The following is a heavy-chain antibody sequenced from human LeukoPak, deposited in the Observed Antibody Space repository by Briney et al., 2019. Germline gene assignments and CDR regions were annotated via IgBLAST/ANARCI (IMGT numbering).Heavy chain of an antibody. V-gene: IGHV4-30-4*01. CDR1: GGSIISGDYY. CDR2: IYYSGST. D-gene: IGHD2-15*01. J-gene: IGHJ5*02. CDR3: ASSGGSSVTYNWFDP. Sequence: SQTLSLTCTVSGGSIISGDYYWRWLRHPPGRGLECLGYIYYSGSTYYSPSLKSRVTISVDTSKNQFSLKLSSVTAADTAVYYCASSGGSSVTYNWFDPWGQGTLVTVSS.